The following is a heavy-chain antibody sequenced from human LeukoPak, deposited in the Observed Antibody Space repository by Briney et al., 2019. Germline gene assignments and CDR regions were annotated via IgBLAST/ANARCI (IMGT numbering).Heavy chain of an antibody. CDR1: GGTFSSYA. J-gene: IGHJ5*02. CDR3: ASQVTSGYGSDWFDP. D-gene: IGHD5-12*01. V-gene: IGHV1-69*01. Sequence: ASVKVSCKASGGTFSSYAISWVRQAPGQGLEWMGGIIPIFGTANYAQKFQGRVTITADESTSTAYMELSSLRSEDTAVYYCASQVTSGYGSDWFDPWGQGTLVIVSS. CDR2: IIPIFGTA.